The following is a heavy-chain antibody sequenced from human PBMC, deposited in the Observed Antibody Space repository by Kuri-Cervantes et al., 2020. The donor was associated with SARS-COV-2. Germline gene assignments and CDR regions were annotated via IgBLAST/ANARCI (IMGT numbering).Heavy chain of an antibody. J-gene: IGHJ3*02. Sequence: SVKVSCKAPGGTFSSYAISWVRQAPGQGLEWMGGIIPIFGTANYAQKFQGRVTIATDASTGTAYMELSSLISEDTAMYYCAGQDDYDRSGLTWAFDIWGHGTMVTVSS. V-gene: IGHV1-69*05. CDR1: GGTFSSYA. CDR2: IIPIFGTA. CDR3: AGQDDYDRSGLTWAFDI. D-gene: IGHD3-22*01.